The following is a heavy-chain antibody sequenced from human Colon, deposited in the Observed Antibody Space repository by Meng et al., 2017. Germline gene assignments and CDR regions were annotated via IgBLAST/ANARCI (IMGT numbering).Heavy chain of an antibody. CDR1: GASVSSDSHY. V-gene: IGHV4-61*03. CDR3: ARVNGDFDEAWFDP. D-gene: IGHD4-17*01. Sequence: VHLKGPGPGLVGPSEPLSLTCTVSGASVSSDSHYWSWIRQSPGKGLEWIGYIYYTGNTNYNPSLASRVSMSLDTSKNHFSLHLTSVTAADTAIYYCARVNGDFDEAWFDPWGQGTLVTVSS. CDR2: IYYTGNT. J-gene: IGHJ5*02.